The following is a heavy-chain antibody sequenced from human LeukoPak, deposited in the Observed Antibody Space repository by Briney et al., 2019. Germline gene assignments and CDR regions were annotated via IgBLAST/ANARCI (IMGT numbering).Heavy chain of an antibody. Sequence: SETLSLTCTVSGGSISSSSYYWGWIRQPPGKGLEWIGSIYYSGSTYYNPSLKSRVTISVDTSKNQFSLKLCSVTAADTAVYYCARPRLCSGGSCYWFDPWGQGILVTVSS. CDR3: ARPRLCSGGSCYWFDP. CDR1: GGSISSSSYY. D-gene: IGHD2-15*01. CDR2: IYYSGST. J-gene: IGHJ5*02. V-gene: IGHV4-39*01.